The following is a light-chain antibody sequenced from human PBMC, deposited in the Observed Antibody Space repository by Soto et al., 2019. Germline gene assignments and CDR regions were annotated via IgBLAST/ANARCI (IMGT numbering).Light chain of an antibody. Sequence: EIVMTQSPVALSVSPGESAALSCRASQSVGRNFAWYQQRPGQAPRVLIYGTSTRATGVPARFSGSGAGTAFTLTISSLHSEDFAAYYCQQYNSCPYTFGQGTRVVLK. V-gene: IGKV3-15*01. CDR2: GTS. J-gene: IGKJ2*01. CDR1: QSVGRN. CDR3: QQYNSCPYT.